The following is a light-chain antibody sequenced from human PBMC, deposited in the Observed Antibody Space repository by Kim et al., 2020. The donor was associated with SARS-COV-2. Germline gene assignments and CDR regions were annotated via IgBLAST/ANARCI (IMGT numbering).Light chain of an antibody. CDR3: ETGDSKTRV. J-gene: IGLJ3*02. CDR2: VEGGGSN. V-gene: IGLV4-60*03. CDR1: SGSSTYS. Sequence: SVKHTCTTGSGSSTYSSAWDQQQPEKAASYLMKVEGGGSNNKGGGVPRRSSGSTAGAAPYHTISNHQSEDEADYYCETGDSKTRVFGGGTQVTVL.